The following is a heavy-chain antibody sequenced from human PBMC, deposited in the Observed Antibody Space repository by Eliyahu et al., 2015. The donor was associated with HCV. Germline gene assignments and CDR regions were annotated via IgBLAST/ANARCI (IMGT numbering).Heavy chain of an antibody. CDR3: ARRAPTGSFDY. Sequence: QVQLQQSGPGLVKPSQTLSLTCAXSGDSVSXNXXXWNWIRQSPSRDXEWLGRTYYRSKWYTDYAPSMKSRITINPDTSKNQLSLQLSSVTPDDTAVYYCARRAPTGSFDYWGQGTLVTVSS. V-gene: IGHV6-1*01. D-gene: IGHD1-1*01. J-gene: IGHJ4*02. CDR1: GDSVSXNXXX. CDR2: TYYRSKWYT.